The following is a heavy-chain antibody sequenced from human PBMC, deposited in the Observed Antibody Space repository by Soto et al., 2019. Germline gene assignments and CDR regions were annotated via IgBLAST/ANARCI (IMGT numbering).Heavy chain of an antibody. D-gene: IGHD5-12*01. J-gene: IGHJ6*02. CDR3: ARRYSGYDTYYYYGIDV. V-gene: IGHV1-69*12. CDR1: GGTFSSYA. Sequence: QVQLVQSGAEVKKPGSSVKVSCKASGGTFSSYAISWVRQAPGQGLEWMGGIIPIFGTANYAQKFQGRVTITADESTSTAYMELSSLRSEDTAVYYCARRYSGYDTYYYYGIDVWGQGTTVTVSS. CDR2: IIPIFGTA.